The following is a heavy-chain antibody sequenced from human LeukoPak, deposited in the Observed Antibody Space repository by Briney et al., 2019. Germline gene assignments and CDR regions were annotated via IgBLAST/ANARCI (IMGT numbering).Heavy chain of an antibody. J-gene: IGHJ5*02. CDR2: ISGSGGST. D-gene: IGHD3-22*01. CDR1: GFTFSSYA. V-gene: IGHV3-23*01. CDR3: AKRITMIVVVSRYNWFDP. Sequence: GGSLRLSCAASGFTFSSYAMSWVRQAPGKGLERVSVISGSGGSTYYADSVKGRFTISRDNSKNTLYLQMNSLRAEDTAVYYCAKRITMIVVVSRYNWFDPWGQGTLVTVSS.